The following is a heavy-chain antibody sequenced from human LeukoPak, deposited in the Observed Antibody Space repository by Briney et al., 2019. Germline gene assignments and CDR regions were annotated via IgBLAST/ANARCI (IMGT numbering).Heavy chain of an antibody. Sequence: PSETLSLTCTVSGGSIRGYFWSWIRQPPGKGLEWIGHIYSSGSTTYTPSLQGRVTISLGTSKNQFSLKLSSVTAADTAVYYCARHYDSGSYPLDFWGQGTLVTVSS. D-gene: IGHD3-10*01. V-gene: IGHV4-59*08. CDR1: GGSIRGYF. J-gene: IGHJ4*02. CDR3: ARHYDSGSYPLDF. CDR2: IYSSGST.